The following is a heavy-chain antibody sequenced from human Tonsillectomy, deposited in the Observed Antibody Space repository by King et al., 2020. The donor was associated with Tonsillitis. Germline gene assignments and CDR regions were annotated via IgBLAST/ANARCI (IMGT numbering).Heavy chain of an antibody. CDR3: SSTIPPHKDVYRDYPMLFVI. CDR2: IYTSGST. Sequence: QLQESGPGLVKPSETLSLTCTVSGGSISSYYWSWIRQPAGKGLEWIGRIYTSGSTNYNPSLKSRVTMSVDTYKNQFPLTLRSMTAADTAVYYCSSTIPPHKDVYRDYPMLFVICGHGTLGSVSS. CDR1: GGSISSYY. V-gene: IGHV4-4*07. J-gene: IGHJ3*02. D-gene: IGHD4-17*01.